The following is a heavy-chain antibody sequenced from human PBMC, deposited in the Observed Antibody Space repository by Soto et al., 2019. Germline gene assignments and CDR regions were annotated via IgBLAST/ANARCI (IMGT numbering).Heavy chain of an antibody. CDR1: GFTYSSYG. CDR3: AKDRMIVVRSAFDF. Sequence: SLRLSCAASGFTYSSYGMHWVRQAPGKGLEWVAVISYDGSNKYYADSVKGRFTISRDNSKNTLYLQMNSLRAEDTAVYYCAKDRMIVVRSAFDFWGQGTMVPVSS. D-gene: IGHD3-22*01. J-gene: IGHJ3*01. CDR2: ISYDGSNK. V-gene: IGHV3-30*18.